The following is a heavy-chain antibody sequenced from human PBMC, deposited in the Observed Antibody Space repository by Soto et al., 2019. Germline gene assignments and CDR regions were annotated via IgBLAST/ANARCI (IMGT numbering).Heavy chain of an antibody. V-gene: IGHV3-23*01. CDR3: AKPIAVDFDY. CDR1: GLTFSMHA. J-gene: IGHJ4*02. CDR2: ISGGGDST. D-gene: IGHD6-19*01. Sequence: EVHLLESGGGLVQPGGSLRLSCAASGLTFSMHAMTWVRQAPGKGLEWVSSISGGGDSTYYAESVRGRFTISRDNSKNTLYLHMNSLRAEDTAVYYCAKPIAVDFDYWGQGTLVTVSS.